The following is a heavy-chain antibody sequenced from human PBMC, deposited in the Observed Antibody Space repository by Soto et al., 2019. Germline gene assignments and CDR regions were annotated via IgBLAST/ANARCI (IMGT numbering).Heavy chain of an antibody. V-gene: IGHV3-30*03. J-gene: IGHJ4*02. D-gene: IGHD5-12*01. CDR1: GFTFSSYG. Sequence: QVQLVESGGGVVQPGRSLRLSCAASGFTFSSYGMHWVRQPPGKGLEWVAVISYDGSNKYYADSVKGRFTISRDNSKNTLYLQMNSLRAEDTAVYYCSLRGRDGYNFVWGQGTLVTVSS. CDR3: SLRGRDGYNFV. CDR2: ISYDGSNK.